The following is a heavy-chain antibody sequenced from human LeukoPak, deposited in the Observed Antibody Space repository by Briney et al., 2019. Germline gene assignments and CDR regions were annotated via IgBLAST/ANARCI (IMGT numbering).Heavy chain of an antibody. D-gene: IGHD3-3*01. J-gene: IGHJ4*02. Sequence: PGGSLRLSCVASGFTFSRHDMNWVRQAPGKGLEWVAVISYDGSNKYYADSVKGRFTISRDNSKNTLYLQMNSLRAEDTAIYYCAKEGGTYDFFGGFFDYWGQGTLVTVSS. CDR2: ISYDGSNK. CDR1: GFTFSRHD. CDR3: AKEGGTYDFFGGFFDY. V-gene: IGHV3-30*18.